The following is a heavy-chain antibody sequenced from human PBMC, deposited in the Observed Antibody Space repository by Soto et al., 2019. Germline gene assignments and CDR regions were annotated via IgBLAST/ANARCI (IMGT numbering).Heavy chain of an antibody. Sequence: GGSLRLSCAASGFTFSSYSMNWVRQAPGKGLEWFSSISSSSSYIYYADSVKGRFTITRDNPKNSLYLQMNSLRAEDTAVYYCARFYCGGDCFDYWGQGTLVTVSS. CDR1: GFTFSSYS. CDR3: ARFYCGGDCFDY. V-gene: IGHV3-21*01. CDR2: ISSSSSYI. J-gene: IGHJ4*02. D-gene: IGHD2-21*01.